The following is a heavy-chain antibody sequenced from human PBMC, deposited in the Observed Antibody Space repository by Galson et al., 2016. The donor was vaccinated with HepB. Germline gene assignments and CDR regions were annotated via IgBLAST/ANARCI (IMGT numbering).Heavy chain of an antibody. CDR1: GGSFSNYG. J-gene: IGHJ4*02. CDR2: IIPIFGTA. D-gene: IGHD1-26*01. V-gene: IGHV1-69*05. CDR3: ARDPLGASTLDY. Sequence: SVKVSCKASGGSFSNYGTSWVRQAPGQGLEWMGGIIPIFGTANYAQKFQDRVTITRDTSASTAYMEVSSLRSEDTAVYYCARDPLGASTLDYWGQGTLVTVSS.